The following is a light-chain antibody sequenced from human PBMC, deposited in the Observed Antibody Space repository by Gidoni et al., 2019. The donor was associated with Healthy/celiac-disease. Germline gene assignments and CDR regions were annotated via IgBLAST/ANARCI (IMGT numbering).Light chain of an antibody. CDR2: GAS. CDR3: QQYGSSRLT. J-gene: IGKJ1*01. Sequence: VLTQSPGTLSLSPGERATLSCRASQSGSSSYLAWYQQKPGQAPRLLIYGASSRATGFPDRFSGSGSGTDFTLTISRLEPEDFAVYYCQQYGSSRLTFGQGTKVEIK. CDR1: QSGSSSY. V-gene: IGKV3-20*01.